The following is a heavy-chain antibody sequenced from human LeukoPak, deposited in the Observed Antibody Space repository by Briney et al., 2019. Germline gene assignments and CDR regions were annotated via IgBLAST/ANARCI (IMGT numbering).Heavy chain of an antibody. CDR1: GGSISSSNW. CDR2: IYHSGST. D-gene: IGHD2-15*01. V-gene: IGHV4-4*02. CDR3: ATGIVVVVAATQGWFDP. J-gene: IGHJ5*02. Sequence: SETLSLTCAVSGGSISSSNWWRWVRQPPGKGLEWIGEIYHSGSTNYNPSLKSRVTISVDTSKNQFSLKLSSVTAADTAVYYCATGIVVVVAATQGWFDPWGQGTLVTVSS.